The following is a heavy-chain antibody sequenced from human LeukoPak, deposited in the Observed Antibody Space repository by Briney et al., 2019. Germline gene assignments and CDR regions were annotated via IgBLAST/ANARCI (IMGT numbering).Heavy chain of an antibody. D-gene: IGHD6-13*01. Sequence: ASVKVSCKASGYTFTSYDINWVRQATGQGLEWMGWMNPNSGNTGYAQKFQGRVTMTRNTSISTAYMELSSLRSEDTAVYYCARSPIAVAGIMFDPWGQGTLVTVSS. CDR2: MNPNSGNT. V-gene: IGHV1-8*01. J-gene: IGHJ5*02. CDR3: ARSPIAVAGIMFDP. CDR1: GYTFTSYD.